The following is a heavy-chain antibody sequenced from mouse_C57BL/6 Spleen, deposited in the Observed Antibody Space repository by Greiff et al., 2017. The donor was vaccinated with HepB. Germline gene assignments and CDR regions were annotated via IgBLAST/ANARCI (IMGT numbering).Heavy chain of an antibody. V-gene: IGHV1-18*01. D-gene: IGHD1-1*01. CDR1: GYKFTDYN. CDR3: ARWYYGSSYRYAMDY. J-gene: IGHJ4*01. CDR2: INPNNGGT. Sequence: EVQLQQSGPELVKPGASVKIPCKASGYKFTDYNMDWVKQSHGKSLEWIGDINPNNGGTIYNQKFKGKATLTVDKSSSTAYMELRSLTSEDTAVYYCARWYYGSSYRYAMDYWGQGTSVTVSS.